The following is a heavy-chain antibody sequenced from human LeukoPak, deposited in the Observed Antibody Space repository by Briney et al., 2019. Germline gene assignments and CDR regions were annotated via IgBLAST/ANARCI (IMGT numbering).Heavy chain of an antibody. Sequence: GGSLRLSCTASGLTFSTSGFNWVRQAPGKGLEWVASIGPTGSDRYHADSIKGRFTISSDNANNFLYLQMNSLRAEDTAVYYCATETNGRHYDYWGQGTLLTVSS. D-gene: IGHD1-14*01. J-gene: IGHJ4*02. V-gene: IGHV3-21*06. CDR3: ATETNGRHYDY. CDR2: IGPTGSDR. CDR1: GLTFSTSG.